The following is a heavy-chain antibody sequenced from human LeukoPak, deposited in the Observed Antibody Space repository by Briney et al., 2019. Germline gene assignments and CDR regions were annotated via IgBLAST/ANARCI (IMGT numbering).Heavy chain of an antibody. D-gene: IGHD6-13*01. CDR2: ISSSSSYI. J-gene: IGHJ4*02. CDR1: GFTFSSYS. V-gene: IGHV3-21*01. Sequence: GGSLRLSCAASGFTFSSYSMNWVRQAPGKGLEWVSSISSSSSYIYYADSVKGRFTISRDNAKNSLYLQMNSLRAEDTAVYYCANLLMASSWYANDYWGQGTLVTVSS. CDR3: ANLLMASSWYANDY.